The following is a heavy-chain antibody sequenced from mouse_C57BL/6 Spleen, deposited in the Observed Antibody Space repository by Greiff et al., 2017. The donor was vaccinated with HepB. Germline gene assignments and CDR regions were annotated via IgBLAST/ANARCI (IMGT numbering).Heavy chain of an antibody. CDR2: IDPSDSYT. CDR1: GYTLTSYW. Sequence: VQLQQPGAELVMPGASVKLSCTASGYTLTSYWMHWVKQRPGQGLEWIGEIDPSDSYTNYNQKFKGKSTLTVDKSSSTAYMQLSSLTSETSAVYYCARNDYGHFDVWGTGTTVTVSS. V-gene: IGHV1-69*01. CDR3: ARNDYGHFDV. J-gene: IGHJ1*03. D-gene: IGHD2-3*01.